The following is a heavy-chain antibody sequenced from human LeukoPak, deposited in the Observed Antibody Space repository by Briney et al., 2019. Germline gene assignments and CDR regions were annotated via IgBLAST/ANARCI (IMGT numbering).Heavy chain of an antibody. CDR1: GYTLTQLA. Sequence: ASVKVSCKVSGYTLTQLAIHWVRQAPGKGLEWMGGFDPEDGETVYAQKFQDRVTMTEDTSTDTASMELNSLASEATAVYYCATQARGYFYYWGQGTLVTVSS. CDR3: ATQARGYFYY. V-gene: IGHV1-24*01. CDR2: FDPEDGET. J-gene: IGHJ4*02.